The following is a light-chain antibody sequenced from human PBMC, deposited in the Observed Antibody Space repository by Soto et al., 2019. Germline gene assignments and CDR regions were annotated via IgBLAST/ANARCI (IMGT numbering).Light chain of an antibody. CDR1: SSDVAGYNY. CDR2: EVT. CDR3: SSYTSTTTNV. V-gene: IGLV2-14*01. J-gene: IGLJ1*01. Sequence: QSALTQPASVSGSPGQSITISCTGTSSDVAGYNYVSWYQQHPGKAPKLMIYEVTHRPSGVSNRFSGSKSGTTASLTISGLQAEDEDDYYCSSYTSTTTNVFGTGTKLTVL.